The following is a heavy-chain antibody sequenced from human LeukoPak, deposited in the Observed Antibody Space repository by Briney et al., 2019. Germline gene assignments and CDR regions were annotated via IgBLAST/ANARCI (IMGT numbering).Heavy chain of an antibody. D-gene: IGHD6-19*01. Sequence: GGSLRLSCAASGFTFSSYWMSWVRQAPGKGLEWVANIKQDGSEKYYVDSVKGRFTISRDNAKNSLYLQMNSLRAEDTAVYYCASLNGYSSGLDYFDYWGQGTLVTVSS. CDR3: ASLNGYSSGLDYFDY. CDR1: GFTFSSYW. CDR2: IKQDGSEK. V-gene: IGHV3-7*01. J-gene: IGHJ4*02.